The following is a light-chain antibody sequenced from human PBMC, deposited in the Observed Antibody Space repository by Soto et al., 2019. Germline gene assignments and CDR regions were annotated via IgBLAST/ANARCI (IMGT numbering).Light chain of an antibody. J-gene: IGLJ1*01. CDR3: SSYTGSSTFV. CDR1: SSDAGGYNY. CDR2: DVN. Sequence: QSALTQPASVSGSPGQSITISCTGTSSDAGGYNYVSWYQQLPGKAPKLMIYDVNNRPSGVSNRFSGSKSGNTASLTISGLQAEDEADYYCSSYTGSSTFVFGTGTKVTVL. V-gene: IGLV2-14*01.